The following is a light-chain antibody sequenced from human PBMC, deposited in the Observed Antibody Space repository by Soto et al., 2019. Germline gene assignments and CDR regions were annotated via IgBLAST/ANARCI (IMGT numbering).Light chain of an antibody. V-gene: IGLV2-14*01. CDR2: EVT. J-gene: IGLJ1*01. CDR1: SSDIGAYNY. Sequence: QSARTQPASVSGSPGQSITISCIGTSSDIGAYNYVSWYQQHPGKVPKLMIYEVTNRPSGLSNRFSGSKSGNTASLTISGLQAEDEADYFCSSYTSTSTLYVFGTGTKVTVL. CDR3: SSYTSTSTLYV.